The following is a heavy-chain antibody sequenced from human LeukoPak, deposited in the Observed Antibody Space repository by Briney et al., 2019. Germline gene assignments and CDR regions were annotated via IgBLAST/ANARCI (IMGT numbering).Heavy chain of an antibody. V-gene: IGHV3-30*18. J-gene: IGHJ6*02. Sequence: PGGSLTLSCAPSGFTFSSFDMHWLRQAPGKGLEWVAVMSYDGSTKYNADFVKGRFTIFRDNSKNTLYLQMNSLRAEDRAVYYGAKGDRIVGAKRGMDVWGQGTTVTVSS. CDR3: AKGDRIVGAKRGMDV. CDR1: GFTFSSFD. D-gene: IGHD1-26*01. CDR2: MSYDGSTK.